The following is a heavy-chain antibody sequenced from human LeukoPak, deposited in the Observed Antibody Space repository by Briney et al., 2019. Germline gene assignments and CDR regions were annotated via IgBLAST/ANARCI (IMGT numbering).Heavy chain of an antibody. Sequence: PSETLSLSCTVSGGSISSHYWTWIRQSPVKGLEWIGDISNSGSTSYNPSLKSRVTISIDTSKNQFSLKLSSVTAADTAVYYCGRDALVGYFSYYYMDVWGKGTTVTVSS. V-gene: IGHV4-59*11. J-gene: IGHJ6*03. CDR3: GRDALVGYFSYYYMDV. CDR1: GGSISSHY. CDR2: ISNSGST. D-gene: IGHD2-15*01.